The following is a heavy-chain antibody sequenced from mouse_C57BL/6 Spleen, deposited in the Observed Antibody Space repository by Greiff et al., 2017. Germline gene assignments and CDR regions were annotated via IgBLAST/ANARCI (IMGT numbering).Heavy chain of an antibody. CDR1: GYAFSSSW. CDR3: ALYDYEGFAY. D-gene: IGHD2-4*01. CDR2: IYPGDGDT. Sequence: VQLQQSGPELVKPGASVKISCKASGYAFSSSWMNWVKQRPGKGLEWIGRIYPGDGDTNYNGKFKGKATLTADKSSSTAYMRLSCLTSEVSAVYICALYDYEGFAYWGQGTLVTVSA. J-gene: IGHJ3*01. V-gene: IGHV1-82*01.